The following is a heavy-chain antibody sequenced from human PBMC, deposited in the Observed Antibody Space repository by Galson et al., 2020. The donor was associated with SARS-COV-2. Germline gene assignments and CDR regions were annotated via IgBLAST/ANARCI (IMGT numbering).Heavy chain of an antibody. Sequence: SETLSLTCTVSGGSISTTSYFWGWIRQPPGKGLEWIGTIYYSGTTYYKPSPRSRVTITVDTSRNQFSRKLNSVTAVDTYVYYCERRRGTVTTQHFDLWGRGALVTVS. V-gene: IGHV4-39*01. CDR2: IYYSGTT. J-gene: IGHJ2*01. CDR1: GGSISTTSYF. CDR3: ERRRGTVTTQHFDL. D-gene: IGHD4-17*01.